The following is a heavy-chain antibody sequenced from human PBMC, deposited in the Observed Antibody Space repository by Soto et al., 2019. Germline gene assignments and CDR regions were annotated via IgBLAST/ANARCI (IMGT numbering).Heavy chain of an antibody. J-gene: IGHJ5*02. CDR3: GRRDFQSSGSYFRFDP. CDR2: IVVGSGNT. CDR1: GFTFTSSA. D-gene: IGHD1-26*01. Sequence: SVKVSCKASGFTFTSSAVQWVRQARGQRLEWIGWIVVGSGNTNYAQKFQERVTITRDMSTSTAFMELRSLRSDDTAIYYCGRRDFQSSGSYFRFDPWGPGTPVTVSS. V-gene: IGHV1-58*01.